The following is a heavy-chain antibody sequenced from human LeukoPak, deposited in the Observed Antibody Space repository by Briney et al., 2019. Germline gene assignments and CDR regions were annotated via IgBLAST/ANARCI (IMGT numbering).Heavy chain of an antibody. V-gene: IGHV1-18*01. CDR1: GYTFTSYG. CDR2: ISAGNGNT. J-gene: IGHJ3*02. CDR3: ARVGATGAFDI. Sequence: ASVKVSCKASGYTFTSYGISWVRQAPGQGLEWMGWISAGNGNTKYSQEFQGRVTITRDTSASTAYMELSSLRSDDTAVYYCARVGATGAFDIWGQGTMVTVSS. D-gene: IGHD1-26*01.